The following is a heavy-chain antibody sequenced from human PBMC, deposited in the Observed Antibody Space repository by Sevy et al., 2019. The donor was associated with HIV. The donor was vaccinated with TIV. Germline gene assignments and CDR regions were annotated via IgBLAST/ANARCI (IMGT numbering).Heavy chain of an antibody. CDR2: ISGNSAAI. D-gene: IGHD2-21*02. CDR3: ARGPDCGGDCDIGFYYPLDV. CDR1: GFTFSSYA. V-gene: IGHV3-48*02. Sequence: GGSLRLSCAASGFTFSSYAMNWVRQAPGKGLEWISYISGNSAAIYYADSVKGRFTVSRDNDNDALYLQLNSLRYDDTALYYCARGPDCGGDCDIGFYYPLDVWGQGTTVTVSS. J-gene: IGHJ6*02.